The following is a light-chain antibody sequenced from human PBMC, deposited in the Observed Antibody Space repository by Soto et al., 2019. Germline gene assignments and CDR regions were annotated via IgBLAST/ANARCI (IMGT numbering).Light chain of an antibody. Sequence: EIVLTQSPGTLSLSPGERATLSCRASQSVGSNYLAWYQQKPGQAPRLLIYGASTRATGIPARFSGSGSGTEFTLTISSLQSEDFAVYYCQQYNNWPLTFGGGTNVDIK. CDR2: GAS. CDR3: QQYNNWPLT. J-gene: IGKJ4*01. CDR1: QSVGSN. V-gene: IGKV3-15*01.